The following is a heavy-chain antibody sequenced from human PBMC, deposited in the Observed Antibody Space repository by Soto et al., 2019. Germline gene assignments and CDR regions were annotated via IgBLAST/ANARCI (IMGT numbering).Heavy chain of an antibody. CDR2: ISYDGNNK. D-gene: IGHD2-8*02. J-gene: IGHJ6*02. Sequence: QVQLVESGGGVVQPERSLRLSCAASGFSFSNYAMHWVRQAPGKGLEWVAIISYDGNNKFYADSLRGRFTISRDNSKNTLFLEMNSLPAEATARYFCARVLSRCTVSRCLSPNGLDVWCQGNTLSV. V-gene: IGHV3-30-3*01. CDR3: ARVLSRCTVSRCLSPNGLDV. CDR1: GFSFSNYA.